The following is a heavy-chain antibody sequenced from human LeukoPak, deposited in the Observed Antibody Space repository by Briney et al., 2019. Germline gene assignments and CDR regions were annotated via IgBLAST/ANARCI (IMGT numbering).Heavy chain of an antibody. CDR1: APSVSGYY. J-gene: IGHJ3*02. CDR3: ATQYSYGWHDAFDI. V-gene: IGHV4-34*01. CDR2: INHSGRT. Sequence: SETLSLTCAVYAPSVSGYYWSWLRQPPGKGLKWLGEINHSGRTNYNPSLKSRVTISVDTSKYQFSLNLSLVTAADTAVYYCATQYSYGWHDAFDIWGQGTMVTVSS. D-gene: IGHD5-18*01.